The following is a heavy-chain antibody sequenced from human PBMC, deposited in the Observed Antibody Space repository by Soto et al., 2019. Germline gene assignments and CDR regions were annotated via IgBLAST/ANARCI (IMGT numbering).Heavy chain of an antibody. J-gene: IGHJ5*02. CDR2: IIPIFGTA. V-gene: IGHV1-69*01. CDR3: ARSRTGCSGGSCYSFLSNWFDP. Sequence: QVQLVQSGAEVKKPGSSVKVSCKASGGTFSSYAISWVRQAPGQGLEWMGGIIPIFGTANYAQKFQGRVTITADEPTSTAYMELSSMRSEDTAVYYCARSRTGCSGGSCYSFLSNWFDPWGQGTLVTVSS. CDR1: GGTFSSYA. D-gene: IGHD2-15*01.